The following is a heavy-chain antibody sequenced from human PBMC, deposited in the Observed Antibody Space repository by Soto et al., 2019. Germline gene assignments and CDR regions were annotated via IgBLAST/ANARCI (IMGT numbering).Heavy chain of an antibody. D-gene: IGHD1-1*01. J-gene: IGHJ5*02. V-gene: IGHV4-4*07. CDR1: GASISGFC. Sequence: SETLSLTCTVSGASISGFCWSWIRKSAGKGLEWIGRIYATGTTDYNPSLKSRVMMSVDTSKKQFSLKLRSVTAADTAVYYCVRDGTKTLRDWFDPWGQGISVTVS. CDR3: VRDGTKTLRDWFDP. CDR2: IYATGTT.